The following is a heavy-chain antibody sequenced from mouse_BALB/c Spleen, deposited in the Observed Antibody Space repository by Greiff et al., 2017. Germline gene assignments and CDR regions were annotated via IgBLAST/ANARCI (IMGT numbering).Heavy chain of an antibody. Sequence: EVKLVESGPGLVKPSQSLSLTCSVTGYSITSGYYWNWIRQFPGNKLEWMGYISYDGSNNYNPSLKNRISITRDTSKNQFFLKLNSVTTEDTATYYCARERGRGAYWGQGTLVTVSA. J-gene: IGHJ3*01. CDR3: ARERGRGAY. CDR2: ISYDGSN. D-gene: IGHD3-3*01. V-gene: IGHV3-6*02. CDR1: GYSITSGYY.